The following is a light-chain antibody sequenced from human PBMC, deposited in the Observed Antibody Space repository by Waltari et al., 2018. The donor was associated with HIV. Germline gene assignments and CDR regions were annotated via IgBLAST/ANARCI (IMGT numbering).Light chain of an antibody. CDR2: RDT. Sequence: SYELTQPPSLSVSPGQTAGITCSGDVLSRTNRYWYRQKPGQAPVMVMYRDTERPSGIPGRFSGSKSGTTVTLTIGGVQAEDEADYYCQSGDNSGPHVVFGGGTTLTVL. CDR3: QSGDNSGPHVV. J-gene: IGLJ2*01. CDR1: VLSRTN. V-gene: IGLV3-25*03.